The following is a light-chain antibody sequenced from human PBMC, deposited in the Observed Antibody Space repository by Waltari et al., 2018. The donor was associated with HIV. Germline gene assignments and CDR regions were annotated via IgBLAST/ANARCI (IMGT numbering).Light chain of an antibody. V-gene: IGLV1-44*01. CDR1: NSNIGSNS. CDR3: AAWDDSRNAHVV. J-gene: IGLJ2*01. Sequence: QSVLTQPPSASGTPGQRVTISCSGSNSNIGSNSVTWYQQPPGTAPKLLIYSSNQRPLGVPDRFSGSKSGTSASLAISGLQSEDEADYYCAAWDDSRNAHVVFGGGTKLTVL. CDR2: SSN.